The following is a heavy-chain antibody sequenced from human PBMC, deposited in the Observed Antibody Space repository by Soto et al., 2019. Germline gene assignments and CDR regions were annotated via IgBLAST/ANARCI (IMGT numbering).Heavy chain of an antibody. CDR2: IYPGDSDT. CDR1: GYSFTSYW. J-gene: IGHJ5*02. CDR3: ARHRFSGVTPNWFDP. Sequence: GESLKISCKGSGYSFTSYWIGCVRQMPGKGLEWMWIIYPGDSDTRYSPSFQAQVTISADKSISTAYLQWSSLKASDTAMYYCARHRFSGVTPNWFDPWGQGTLVTVSS. D-gene: IGHD3-10*01. V-gene: IGHV5-51*01.